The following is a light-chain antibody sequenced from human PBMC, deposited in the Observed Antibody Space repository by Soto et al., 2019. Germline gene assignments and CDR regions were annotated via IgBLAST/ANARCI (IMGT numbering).Light chain of an antibody. CDR3: GTWDNSLSAVV. CDR1: NSNIGSNY. J-gene: IGLJ2*01. Sequence: QSVLTQPPSVSAAPGQKVALSCSGSNSNIGSNYVSWYQQLPGTAPKLLVYDNDKRPSGMPDRFSDAKSGTSATLGITGLQTGDDDEYYCGTWDNSLSAVVFGGGTKLTVL. V-gene: IGLV1-51*01. CDR2: DND.